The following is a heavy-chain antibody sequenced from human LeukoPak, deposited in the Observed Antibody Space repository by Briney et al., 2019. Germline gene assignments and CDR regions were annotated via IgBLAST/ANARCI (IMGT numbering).Heavy chain of an antibody. J-gene: IGHJ4*02. V-gene: IGHV1-2*06. Sequence: GASVKVSCKASGYTFTGYYMHWVRQAPGQGLEWMGRINPNSGGTNYAQKFQGRVTMSRDTSISTAYMELSRPRSDDTAVYYCARDFAIGPDYWGRGTLVTVSS. CDR2: INPNSGGT. CDR3: ARDFAIGPDY. CDR1: GYTFTGYY. D-gene: IGHD3-22*01.